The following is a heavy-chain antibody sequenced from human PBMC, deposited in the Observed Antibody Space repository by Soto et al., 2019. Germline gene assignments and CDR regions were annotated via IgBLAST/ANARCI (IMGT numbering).Heavy chain of an antibody. D-gene: IGHD4-17*01. CDR2: ISFDARNK. Sequence: QVQLVESGGGVVQPGRSLRLSCAASGFTFSSYGMHWVRQAPGKGLEWVAVISFDARNKYFADSVKGRFTISRDNSKNTLSLQMNSLRAEDTAVYYCTKEPDYGAYSYFDSWGQGSLVTVSS. V-gene: IGHV3-30*18. J-gene: IGHJ4*02. CDR3: TKEPDYGAYSYFDS. CDR1: GFTFSSYG.